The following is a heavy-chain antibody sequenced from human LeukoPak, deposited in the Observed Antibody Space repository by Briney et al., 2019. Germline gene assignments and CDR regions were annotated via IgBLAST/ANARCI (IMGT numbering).Heavy chain of an antibody. J-gene: IGHJ4*02. D-gene: IGHD2-2*01. CDR3: AKSIYSSTICHDY. CDR2: ISSDGGNK. Sequence: SLKIFCAASGFTFSSYGMHWVRQAPGKGLEGVAAISSDGGNKYYADYVKGRFTISRDNYKNTMHLQMNSLRAEDTTVYYCAKSIYSSTICHDYWGRGTLVSVSS. V-gene: IGHV3-30*18. CDR1: GFTFSSYG.